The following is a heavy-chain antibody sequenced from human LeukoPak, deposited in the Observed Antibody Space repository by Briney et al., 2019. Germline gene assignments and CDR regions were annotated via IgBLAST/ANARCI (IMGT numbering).Heavy chain of an antibody. CDR2: MNPNSGNT. CDR3: ARARPYFWSGYGSPGTGVHFDY. D-gene: IGHD3-3*01. V-gene: IGHV1-8*03. Sequence: GASVKVSCKASGYTFTSYDINWVRQATGQGLEWMGWMNPNSGNTGYAQKFQGRVTITRNTSISTAYMELSSLRSEDTAVYYCARARPYFWSGYGSPGTGVHFDYWGQGTLVTVSS. CDR1: GYTFTSYD. J-gene: IGHJ4*02.